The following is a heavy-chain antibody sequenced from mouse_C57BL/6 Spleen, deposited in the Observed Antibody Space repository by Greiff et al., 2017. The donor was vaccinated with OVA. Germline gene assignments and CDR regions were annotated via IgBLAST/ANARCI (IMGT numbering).Heavy chain of an antibody. D-gene: IGHD1-1*01. CDR2: FGPGSGGT. CDR3: AEGLTRTEVDY. Sequence: VQLKQSGADLVKPGPSVTLSCKVSGYTFTDYYFTGWKRRPGQGLEWFGKFGPGSGGTYYNEKFKGNATLTADKSSSTAYMQLSSLTSEDSAVYFCAEGLTRTEVDYWGQGTTLTVSS. CDR1: GYTFTDYY. J-gene: IGHJ2*01. V-gene: IGHV1-77*01.